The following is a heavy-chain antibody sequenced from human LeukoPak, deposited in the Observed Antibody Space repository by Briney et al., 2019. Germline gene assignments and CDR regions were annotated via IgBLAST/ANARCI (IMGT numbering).Heavy chain of an antibody. CDR3: ARGLRSRFGELTSDY. Sequence: SETLSLTCAAYGGSFSGYYWSWIRQPPGKGLEWIGEINHSGSTNYNPSLKSRVTISVDTSKNQFSLKLSSVTAADTAVYYCARGLRSRFGELTSDYWGQGTLVTVSS. D-gene: IGHD3-10*01. J-gene: IGHJ4*02. CDR1: GGSFSGYY. V-gene: IGHV4-34*01. CDR2: INHSGST.